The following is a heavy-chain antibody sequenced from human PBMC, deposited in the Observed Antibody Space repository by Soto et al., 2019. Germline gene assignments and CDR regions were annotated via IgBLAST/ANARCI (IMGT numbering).Heavy chain of an antibody. D-gene: IGHD6-25*01. J-gene: IGHJ5*02. Sequence: QVQLQESGPGLVKPSQTLSLTCTVSGGSISRGGYYWSWLRQHPGKGLEWIGYIYHSGSTYYNPSLKSRVTISVDTSKNQFSLKLSSVTVADTAVYYCAREAAGILNWFDPWGQGTLVTVSS. V-gene: IGHV4-31*03. CDR1: GGSISRGGYY. CDR3: AREAAGILNWFDP. CDR2: IYHSGST.